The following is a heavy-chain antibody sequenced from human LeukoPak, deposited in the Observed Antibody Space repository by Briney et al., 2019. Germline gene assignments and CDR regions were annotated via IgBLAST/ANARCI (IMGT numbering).Heavy chain of an antibody. CDR3: AKDIDYDSSGDAFDI. CDR2: ISASGDVT. J-gene: IGHJ3*02. V-gene: IGHV3-23*01. D-gene: IGHD3-22*01. CDR1: GFSFSAYP. Sequence: PGGSLRLSCAASGFSFSAYPMGWVRQAPGKGLQWLSGISASGDVTFHADRVKGRFAISRDNSKNTLYLQMNSLRAEDTAVYYCAKDIDYDSSGDAFDIWGQGTMVTVSS.